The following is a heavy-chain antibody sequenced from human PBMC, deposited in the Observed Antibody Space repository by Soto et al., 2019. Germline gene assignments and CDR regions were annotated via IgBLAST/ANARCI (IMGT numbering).Heavy chain of an antibody. Sequence: TLSRTCTVSGGSISSGDYYWSWIRQPPGKGLEWIGYIYYSGSAYYNASLKSRVTISIDTSRNQFSLRLTSVTAADTAVFYCARGTGVDGSHYFDYWGQGTLVTVSS. J-gene: IGHJ4*02. CDR1: GGSISSGDYY. CDR2: IYYSGSA. V-gene: IGHV4-30-4*01. CDR3: ARGTGVDGSHYFDY. D-gene: IGHD1-26*01.